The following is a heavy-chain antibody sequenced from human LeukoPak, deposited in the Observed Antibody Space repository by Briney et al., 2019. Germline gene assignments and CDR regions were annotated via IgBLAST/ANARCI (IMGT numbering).Heavy chain of an antibody. D-gene: IGHD3-22*01. CDR3: ARSKAHYDSSGYPAPLDY. CDR1: GGSISSYY. Sequence: SETLSLTCTVSGGSISSYYWSWIRQPPGKGLEWIGYIYYSGSTYYNPSLKSRVTISVDTSKNQFSLKLSSVTAADTAVYYCARSKAHYDSSGYPAPLDYWGQGTLVTVSS. V-gene: IGHV4-59*04. CDR2: IYYSGST. J-gene: IGHJ4*02.